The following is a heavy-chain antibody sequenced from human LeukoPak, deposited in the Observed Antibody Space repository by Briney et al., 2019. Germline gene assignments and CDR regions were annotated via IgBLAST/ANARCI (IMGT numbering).Heavy chain of an antibody. CDR2: IYYSGST. J-gene: IGHJ4*02. CDR1: GGSISSGGYY. D-gene: IGHD3-3*01. Sequence: PPETLSLTCTVSGGSISSGGYYWSWIRQHPGKGLEWIGYIYYSGSTYYNPSLKSRVTISVDTSKNQFSLRLSSVTAADTAVYYCARDGGKSGYLFDYWGQGTLVTVSS. V-gene: IGHV4-31*03. CDR3: ARDGGKSGYLFDY.